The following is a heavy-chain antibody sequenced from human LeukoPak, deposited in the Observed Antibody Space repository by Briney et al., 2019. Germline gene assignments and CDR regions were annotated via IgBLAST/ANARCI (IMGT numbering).Heavy chain of an antibody. J-gene: IGHJ4*02. V-gene: IGHV4-59*08. CDR3: ARHPFATPFDY. D-gene: IGHD2-15*01. CDR2: IFYTGDT. Sequence: PSETLSLTCSVSGGSITDSYWSWIRQPPGKGLEWIGYIFYTGDTNSNPSLKSRVTVSLDTSKNRFSLRLTSVTAADTAVYYCARHPFATPFDYWGLGILVTVSS. CDR1: GGSITDSY.